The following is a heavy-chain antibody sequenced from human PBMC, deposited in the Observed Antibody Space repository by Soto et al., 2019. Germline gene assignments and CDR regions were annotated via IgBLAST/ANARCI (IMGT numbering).Heavy chain of an antibody. V-gene: IGHV4-30-2*01. CDR1: GGSISSGGYS. J-gene: IGHJ5*02. Sequence: QLQLQESGSGLVRPSQTLSLTCAVSGGSISSGGYSRNWIRQPPGKGLEWIGYIYHSGSTLYNPPLKSRVXTXVXXSKNPFSLKLTSVTAADTAVYYCARDQLEGNWFDPWGQGTLVTVSS. CDR3: ARDQLEGNWFDP. CDR2: IYHSGST. D-gene: IGHD1-1*01.